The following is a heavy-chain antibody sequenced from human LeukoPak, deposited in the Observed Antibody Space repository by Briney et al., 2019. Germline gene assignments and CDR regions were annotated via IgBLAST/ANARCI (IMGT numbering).Heavy chain of an antibody. V-gene: IGHV3-21*01. CDR3: ATYYYGSGSYNFPFDY. D-gene: IGHD3-10*01. J-gene: IGHJ4*02. CDR1: GFTFSSYS. Sequence: GGSLRLSCAASGFTFSSYSMNWVRQAPGKGLEWVSSISSSSSYIYYADSVKGRFTISRDNAKNSLYLQMNSLRAEDTAVYYCATYYYGSGSYNFPFDYWGQGTLVTVSS. CDR2: ISSSSSYI.